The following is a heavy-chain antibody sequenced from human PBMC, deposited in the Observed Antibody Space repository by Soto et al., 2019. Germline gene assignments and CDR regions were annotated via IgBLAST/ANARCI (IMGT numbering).Heavy chain of an antibody. CDR1: GFSIGSSA. CDR2: IGGNGVTT. J-gene: IGHJ4*02. V-gene: IGHV3-23*01. Sequence: EVQLLESGGGLVQPGGSLRLSCAASGFSIGSSAWSWVRQAPGKGLDWVSTIGGNGVTTFYADSAKGRFTISRDISRNTVFLQMRSLRAEEKALYYCAKSSRYCSGGGCFYYFDYWGQGTLVTVSS. CDR3: AKSSRYCSGGGCFYYFDY. D-gene: IGHD2-15*01.